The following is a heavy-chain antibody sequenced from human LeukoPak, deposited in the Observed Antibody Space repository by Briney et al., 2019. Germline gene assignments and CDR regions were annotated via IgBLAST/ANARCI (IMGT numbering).Heavy chain of an antibody. J-gene: IGHJ4*02. V-gene: IGHV3-33*06. CDR3: AKQQLSSWEIDY. D-gene: IGHD6-13*01. Sequence: GRSLRLSCAASGFTFSSYGMHWVRQAPGKGLEWVAVIWYDGSNKYYADTVKGRFTISRDNSKNTLYLQMNSLRAEDTAVYYCAKQQLSSWEIDYWGQGTLVTVSS. CDR2: IWYDGSNK. CDR1: GFTFSSYG.